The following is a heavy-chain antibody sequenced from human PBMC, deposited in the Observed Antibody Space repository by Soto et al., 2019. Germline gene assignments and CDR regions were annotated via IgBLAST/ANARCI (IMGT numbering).Heavy chain of an antibody. D-gene: IGHD3-3*01. V-gene: IGHV3-48*01. CDR1: GFTFSSYS. CDR2: ISSSSSTI. J-gene: IGHJ4*02. Sequence: GGSLRLSCAASGFTFSSYSMNWVRQAPGKGLEWVSYISSSSSTIYYADSVKGRFTISRDNAKNSLYLPMNNLRAEDTAVYYCARASFEWFPPYYLDYWGQGTLVTVSS. CDR3: ARASFEWFPPYYLDY.